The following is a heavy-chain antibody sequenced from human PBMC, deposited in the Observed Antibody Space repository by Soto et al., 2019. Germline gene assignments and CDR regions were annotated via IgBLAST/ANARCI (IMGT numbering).Heavy chain of an antibody. CDR3: AHRVLRTVFGLVTTTAIYFDF. CDR1: GFSLTTSGVG. J-gene: IGHJ4*02. CDR2: IYWDDDK. Sequence: QITLNESGPTVVRPTDTLTLTCRFSGFSLTTSGVGVGWIRQSPGKAPEWLALIYWDDDKRYSASLKSSLTITKDTSKNQVVLTVSDLDPTDTATYYCAHRVLRTVFGLVTTTAIYFDFWGQGTPVAVSS. D-gene: IGHD3-3*01. V-gene: IGHV2-5*02.